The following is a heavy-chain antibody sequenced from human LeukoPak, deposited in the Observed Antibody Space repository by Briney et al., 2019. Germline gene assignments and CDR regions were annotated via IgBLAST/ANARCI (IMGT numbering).Heavy chain of an antibody. J-gene: IGHJ4*02. D-gene: IGHD2-15*01. Sequence: SETLSLTCAVYDGSFSGYYWSWIRQPPGKGLEWIGEINHSGSTNYNPSLKSRVTISVDTCKNQFSLKMSSVTAADTAVYYCAREGLQKYPYFYYLGQGTLVTGSS. CDR2: INHSGST. V-gene: IGHV4-34*01. CDR3: AREGLQKYPYFYY. CDR1: DGSFSGYY.